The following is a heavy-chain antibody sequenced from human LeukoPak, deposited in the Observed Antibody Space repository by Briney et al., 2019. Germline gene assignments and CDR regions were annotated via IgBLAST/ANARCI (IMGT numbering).Heavy chain of an antibody. V-gene: IGHV3-33*01. Sequence: GGSLRLSCAASGFTFSSYGMHWVRQAPGKGLEWVALIWYDGTNKYYADSVKGRFTISRDNSKNTLFLQMNSLRVDDTAVYFCAREANPYYDSSLRVWGQGTLVTVSS. D-gene: IGHD3-22*01. CDR2: IWYDGTNK. CDR3: AREANPYYDSSLRV. J-gene: IGHJ4*02. CDR1: GFTFSSYG.